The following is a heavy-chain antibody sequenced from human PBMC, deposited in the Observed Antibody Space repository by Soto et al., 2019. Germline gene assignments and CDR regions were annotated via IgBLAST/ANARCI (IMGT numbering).Heavy chain of an antibody. CDR1: GYTFTSYA. Sequence: ASVKVSCKASGYTFTSYAMHWVRQAPGQRLEWMGWINAGNGNTKYSQKFQGRVTITRDTSASTAYMELSSLRSEDTAVYYCAAGINYYDSSGYWGQGTLVTVSS. D-gene: IGHD3-22*01. J-gene: IGHJ4*02. V-gene: IGHV1-3*01. CDR2: INAGNGNT. CDR3: AAGINYYDSSGY.